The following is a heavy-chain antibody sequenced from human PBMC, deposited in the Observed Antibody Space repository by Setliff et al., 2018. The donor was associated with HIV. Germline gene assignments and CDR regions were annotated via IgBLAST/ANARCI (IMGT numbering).Heavy chain of an antibody. CDR3: ARDPGNGAVDY. J-gene: IGHJ4*02. Sequence: GSLRLSCAASGFTFSSYWMSWVRQAPGKGPEWVANIKTDGSEKFYVDSVKGRFTISRDNAKNSLYLQMNSLRAEDTAVYYCARDPGNGAVDYWGQGTLVTVSS. V-gene: IGHV3-7*01. CDR1: GFTFSSYW. CDR2: IKTDGSEK.